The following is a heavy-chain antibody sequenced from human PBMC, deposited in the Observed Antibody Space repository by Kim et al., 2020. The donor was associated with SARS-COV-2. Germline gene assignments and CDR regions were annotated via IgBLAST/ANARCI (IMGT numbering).Heavy chain of an antibody. Sequence: GGSLRLSCAASGFTFSSYAMSWVRQAPGKGLEWVSAISGSGGSTYYADSVKGRFTISRDNSKNTLYLQMNSLRAEDTAVYYCAKDHYYDSSGYYGVYWGQGTLVTVSS. CDR1: GFTFSSYA. J-gene: IGHJ4*02. CDR3: AKDHYYDSSGYYGVY. V-gene: IGHV3-23*01. D-gene: IGHD3-22*01. CDR2: ISGSGGST.